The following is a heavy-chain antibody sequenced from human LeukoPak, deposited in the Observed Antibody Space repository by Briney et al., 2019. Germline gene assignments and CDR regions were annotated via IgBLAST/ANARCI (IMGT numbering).Heavy chain of an antibody. CDR1: GGSISRYY. D-gene: IGHD2-8*01. CDR3: ARNPYCTNGVCYYYYYGMDV. V-gene: IGHV4-59*01. CDR2: ISDNGST. J-gene: IGHJ6*02. Sequence: SSETLSLTCTVSGGSISRYYWSWIRQPPGKELEWIGHISDNGSTNYNPSLKSRVTISVDTSKNQFSLKLTSVTAADTAVYYCARNPYCTNGVCYYYYYGMDVWGQGTTVTVSS.